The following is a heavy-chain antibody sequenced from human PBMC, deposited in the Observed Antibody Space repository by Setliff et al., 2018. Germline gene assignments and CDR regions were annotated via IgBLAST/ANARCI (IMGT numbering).Heavy chain of an antibody. J-gene: IGHJ3*01. V-gene: IGHV1-2*06. CDR3: AKQGYSDSLYAFDV. CDR1: GYTFTAYY. D-gene: IGHD3-16*02. Sequence: ASVKVSCKPSGYTFTAYYIYWVRQAPGHGLELMGRIHPNTGSTNYLQDFQGRVTITRDTSIYTVYMELTGLTSGYTAVYYCAKQGYSDSLYAFDVWGQGTVVT. CDR2: IHPNTGST.